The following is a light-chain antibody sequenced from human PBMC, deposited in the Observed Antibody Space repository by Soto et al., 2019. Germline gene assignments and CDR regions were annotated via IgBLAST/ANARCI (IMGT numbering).Light chain of an antibody. CDR2: QVT. CDR1: INDVGGYNY. Sequence: QSALTQPPSASGSPGQSVTISCAGTINDVGGYNYVSWYQQHPGKVPQLMIYQVTKRPSGFPDRFSASKSDTTASLTISGLQAEEEGDYYCMSYSGGNRFVFGTGTKLTVL. J-gene: IGLJ1*01. V-gene: IGLV2-8*01. CDR3: MSYSGGNRFV.